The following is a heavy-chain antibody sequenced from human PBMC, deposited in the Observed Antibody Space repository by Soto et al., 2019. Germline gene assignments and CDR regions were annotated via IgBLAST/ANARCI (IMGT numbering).Heavy chain of an antibody. CDR3: ARHGGYYFDY. Sequence: PSETLSLTCAVSGGSFGGYYWTWIRQPPGRGLEWIGEIGHGGGTVYNPSLESRVTISADSSNNQFSLKLNSVTAADTAVYYCARHGGYYFDYWGQGARVTVPS. CDR1: GGSFGGYY. J-gene: IGHJ4*02. CDR2: IGHGGGT. V-gene: IGHV4-34*01. D-gene: IGHD3-16*01.